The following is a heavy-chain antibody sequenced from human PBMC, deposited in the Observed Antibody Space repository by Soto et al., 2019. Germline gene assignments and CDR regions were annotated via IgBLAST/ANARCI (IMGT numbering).Heavy chain of an antibody. CDR1: GFTFSSYA. V-gene: IGHV3-23*01. D-gene: IGHD3-10*01. J-gene: IGHJ6*02. CDR3: AKGGPMVRGVIHYYYYYGMDV. Sequence: EVQLLESGGGLVQPGGSLRLSCAASGFTFSSYAMSWVRQAPGKGLEWVSAISGSGGSTYYADSVKGRFTISRDNSKNTLYLQMNSLRADDTAVYYCAKGGPMVRGVIHYYYYYGMDVWGQGTTVTVSS. CDR2: ISGSGGST.